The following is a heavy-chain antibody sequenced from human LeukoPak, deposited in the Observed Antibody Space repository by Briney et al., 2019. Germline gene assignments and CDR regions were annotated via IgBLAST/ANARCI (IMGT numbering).Heavy chain of an antibody. D-gene: IGHD3-10*01. J-gene: IGHJ4*02. CDR1: GYSFANYW. V-gene: IGHV5-51*01. CDR3: AKLRDGRAFGAIDY. Sequence: PGESLKISCKGSGYSFANYWIGWVRHMPGKGLEWMGIIYPGDPDTRYSPSFQAQVTISADKSITTAYLQWSNLRASDTAMYFCAKLRDGRAFGAIDYWGQGTLVTVSS. CDR2: IYPGDPDT.